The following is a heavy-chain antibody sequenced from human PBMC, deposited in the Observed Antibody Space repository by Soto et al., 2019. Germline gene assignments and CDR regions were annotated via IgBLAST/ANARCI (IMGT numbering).Heavy chain of an antibody. D-gene: IGHD3-22*01. CDR3: AREMNYYDSSGDSYFDY. CDR1: GGSISSGTYH. J-gene: IGHJ4*02. CDR2: IYYSGST. Sequence: QVQLQESGPGLVKPSQTLSLTCTVSGGSISSGTYHWSWIRQHPGKGLEWIGYIYYSGSTYYNPSLKSRVPISVYTSKNQFSLRLSSVTAADTAVYYCAREMNYYDSSGDSYFDYWGQGTLVTVSS. V-gene: IGHV4-31*03.